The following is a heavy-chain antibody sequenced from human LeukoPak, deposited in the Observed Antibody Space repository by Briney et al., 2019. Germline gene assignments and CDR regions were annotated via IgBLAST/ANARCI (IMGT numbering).Heavy chain of an antibody. V-gene: IGHV4-59*01. Sequence: PSETLSLTCTVSGGYIGSYYWSWIRQPPGKGLEWIGYIFNSGSTNYNPSLKSRVTISVDTSKNQFSLKLSSVTAADTAVYFCALGDCSSTSCYVFDYWGRGTLVTVSS. J-gene: IGHJ4*02. D-gene: IGHD2-2*01. CDR3: ALGDCSSTSCYVFDY. CDR1: GGYIGSYY. CDR2: IFNSGST.